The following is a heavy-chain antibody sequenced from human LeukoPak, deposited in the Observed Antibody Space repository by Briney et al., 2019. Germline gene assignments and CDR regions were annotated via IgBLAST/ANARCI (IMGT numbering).Heavy chain of an antibody. CDR1: GFTFSNYG. V-gene: IGHV3-33*01. J-gene: IGHJ4*02. Sequence: GRSLRLSCAASGFTFSNYGMHWVRQAPGKGLEWVALIWYDGSNKYYADSVKGRFTISRDNSKNTLYLQMNSLRAEDTAVYYCAGGYYNVFDYWGRGTLVTVSS. CDR2: IWYDGSNK. CDR3: AGGYYNVFDY. D-gene: IGHD3-10*01.